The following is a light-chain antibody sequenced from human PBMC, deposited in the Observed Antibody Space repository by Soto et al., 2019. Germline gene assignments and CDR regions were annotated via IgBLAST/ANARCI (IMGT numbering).Light chain of an antibody. Sequence: DIQMTQSPSFVSASVGDRVTITCRASQGISSWLAWYQHKPGRAPKLLIHAASSLESGVPSRFSDSGSGTAFPLTISILQPQYFATYYFQQTTSFPLPFGGGPRWRSN. CDR2: AAS. J-gene: IGKJ4*01. V-gene: IGKV1-12*01. CDR3: QQTTSFPLP. CDR1: QGISSW.